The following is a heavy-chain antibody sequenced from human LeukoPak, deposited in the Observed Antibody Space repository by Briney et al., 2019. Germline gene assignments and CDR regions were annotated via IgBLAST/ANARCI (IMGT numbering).Heavy chain of an antibody. J-gene: IGHJ2*01. V-gene: IGHV4-59*01. CDR3: ASRQGYYDSSGYYYDWYFDL. Sequence: SETLSLTCTVSGGSISGYYCSWIRQPPGKGLEWIGYIYYTGISHYNPSLKSRVTLSVDTSKNQFSLKLSSVTAADTAVYYCASRQGYYDSSGYYYDWYFDLWGRGTLVTVSS. CDR1: GGSISGYY. D-gene: IGHD3-22*01. CDR2: IYYTGIS.